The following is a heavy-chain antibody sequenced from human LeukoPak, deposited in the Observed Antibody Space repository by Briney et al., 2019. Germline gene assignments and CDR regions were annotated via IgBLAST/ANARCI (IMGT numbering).Heavy chain of an antibody. CDR2: IYYSGSS. Sequence: SETLSLTCNVSGGSISGYHWSWIRQPPGKGLEWLGYIYYSGSSNYNPSLKSRVTISADTSKNQFSLKLSSVSAADTAVYYCARVPRSYYYYYYMDVWGKGTTVTVSS. CDR3: ARVPRSYYYYYYMDV. J-gene: IGHJ6*03. V-gene: IGHV4-59*01. CDR1: GGSISGYH.